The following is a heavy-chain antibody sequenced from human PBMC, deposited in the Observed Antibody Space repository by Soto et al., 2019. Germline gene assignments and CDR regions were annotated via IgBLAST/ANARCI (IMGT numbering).Heavy chain of an antibody. CDR2: ISGSGGST. CDR3: AKAGNYYGSGSYYTS. Sequence: EVQLLESGGGLVQPGGSLRLSCAASGFTFSSYAMSWVRQAPGKGLEWVSAISGSGGSTYYADSVKGRFTISRDNSKNTLYLQMNSLRAEDTDVYYCAKAGNYYGSGSYYTSWGQGTLVTVSS. J-gene: IGHJ4*02. D-gene: IGHD3-10*01. V-gene: IGHV3-23*01. CDR1: GFTFSSYA.